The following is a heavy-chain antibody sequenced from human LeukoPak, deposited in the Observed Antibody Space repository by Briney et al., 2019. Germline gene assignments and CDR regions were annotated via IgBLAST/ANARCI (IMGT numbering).Heavy chain of an antibody. CDR1: GFTFSSYA. Sequence: GGSLRLSCAASGFTFSSYAMHWVRQAPGKGLEWVAVISYDGSNKYYADSVKGRFTISRDNSKNTLYLQMNGLRAEDTAVYYCAKDSNFPYNWNHGDYWGQGALVTVSS. CDR3: AKDSNFPYNWNHGDY. CDR2: ISYDGSNK. J-gene: IGHJ4*02. D-gene: IGHD1-14*01. V-gene: IGHV3-30-3*01.